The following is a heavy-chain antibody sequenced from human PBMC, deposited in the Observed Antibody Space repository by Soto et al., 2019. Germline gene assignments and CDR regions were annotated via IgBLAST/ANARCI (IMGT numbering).Heavy chain of an antibody. V-gene: IGHV3-11*06. J-gene: IGHJ6*02. Sequence: GSLILPCSASGSTFSDYYMSWIRQAPGKGLEWVSYISSSSSYTNYADSVKGRFTISRDNAKNSLYLQMNSLRAEDTAVYYCARDIVVVTATVGVYYGMDVWGQGTKVTVYS. CDR1: GSTFSDYY. D-gene: IGHD2-2*01. CDR2: ISSSSSYT. CDR3: ARDIVVVTATVGVYYGMDV.